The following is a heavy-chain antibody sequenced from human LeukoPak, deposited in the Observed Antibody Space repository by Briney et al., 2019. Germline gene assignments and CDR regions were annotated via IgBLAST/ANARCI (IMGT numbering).Heavy chain of an antibody. CDR1: EFTFGSYN. J-gene: IGHJ5*02. V-gene: IGHV3-48*01. Sequence: GGSLRLSCAASEFTFGSYNMNWVRQAPGKGLEWVSFISSSSAKYYADSAKGRFSISRDNAKNSLYLQMSSLRVDDTAVYYCAKARQKDNWFDPWGQGTLVTVSS. CDR2: ISSSSAK. CDR3: AKARQKDNWFDP.